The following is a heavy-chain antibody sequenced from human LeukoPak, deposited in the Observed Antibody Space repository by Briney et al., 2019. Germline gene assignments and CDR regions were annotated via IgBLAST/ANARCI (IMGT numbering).Heavy chain of an antibody. J-gene: IGHJ3*02. Sequence: PGGSLRLSCAASGFTFSTYSMNWVRQAPGKGLEWIGEINHSGSTNYNPSLKSRVTISVDTSKNHFSLKLSSVTAADTAVYYCARDVYYYDSSHSRAFDIWGQGTMVTVSS. V-gene: IGHV4-34*01. CDR2: INHSGST. D-gene: IGHD3-22*01. CDR1: GFTFSTYS. CDR3: ARDVYYYDSSHSRAFDI.